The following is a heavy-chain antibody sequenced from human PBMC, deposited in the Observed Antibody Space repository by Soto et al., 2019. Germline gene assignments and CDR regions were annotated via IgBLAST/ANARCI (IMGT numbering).Heavy chain of an antibody. Sequence: HPGGSLRLSCAASGFTFSSYAMSWVRQAPGMGLEWVSTISYTAGSTYYADSVKGRFTISRDNSKNTLYLQMNSLRAEDTAVYYCAKDRPGYGDLFDYWGQGTLVTVSS. V-gene: IGHV3-23*01. CDR3: AKDRPGYGDLFDY. D-gene: IGHD4-17*01. CDR2: ISYTAGST. J-gene: IGHJ4*02. CDR1: GFTFSSYA.